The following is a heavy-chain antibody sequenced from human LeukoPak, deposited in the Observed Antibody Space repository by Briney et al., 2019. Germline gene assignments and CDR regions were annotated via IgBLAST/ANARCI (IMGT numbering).Heavy chain of an antibody. CDR1: GGSISSYY. V-gene: IGHV4-4*07. Sequence: PSETLSLTCSVSGGSISSYYWSWIRQPAGKGLEWIGRIYTTGSTNYNPSLKSRVTMSVDTSKNQFSLKLSSVTAADTAVYYCARHHYYDSSGYYKNWYFDLWGRGTLVTVSS. CDR3: ARHHYYDSSGYYKNWYFDL. J-gene: IGHJ2*01. CDR2: IYTTGST. D-gene: IGHD3-22*01.